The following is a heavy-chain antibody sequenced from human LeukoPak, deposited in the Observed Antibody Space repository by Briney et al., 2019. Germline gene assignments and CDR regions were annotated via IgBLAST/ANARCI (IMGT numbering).Heavy chain of an antibody. J-gene: IGHJ4*02. Sequence: PSETLSLTCTVSGGSISSSSYYWGWIRQPPGKGLEWIGSIYYSGSTNYNPSLKSRVTISLDTSKKQFSLTLISVTAADTAVYYCAVEGGQQLVRAHYWGQGTLVTVSS. CDR1: GGSISSSSYY. CDR3: AVEGGQQLVRAHY. D-gene: IGHD6-13*01. V-gene: IGHV4-39*07. CDR2: IYYSGST.